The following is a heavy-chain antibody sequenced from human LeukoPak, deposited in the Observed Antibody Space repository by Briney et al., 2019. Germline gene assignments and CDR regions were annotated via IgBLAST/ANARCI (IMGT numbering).Heavy chain of an antibody. D-gene: IGHD3-9*01. CDR3: ARDVRYFDYPYYYYYYYMGV. Sequence: GGSLRLSCAAYGFTFSSYSMNWVRQAPGKGLEWVSYISSSSTIYYADSVKGRFTISRDNAKNSLYLQMNSLRAEDTAVYYCARDVRYFDYPYYYYYYYMGVWGKGTTVTVSS. CDR2: ISSSSTI. V-gene: IGHV3-48*04. J-gene: IGHJ6*03. CDR1: GFTFSSYS.